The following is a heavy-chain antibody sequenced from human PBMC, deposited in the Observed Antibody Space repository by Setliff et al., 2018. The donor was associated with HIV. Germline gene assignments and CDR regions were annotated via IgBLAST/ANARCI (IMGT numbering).Heavy chain of an antibody. CDR2: IHHSGVT. J-gene: IGHJ4*02. V-gene: IGHV4-39*01. CDR3: ARWHPPYGFWEEDY. CDR1: GGSISSSSFY. Sequence: SETLSLTCTVSGGSISSSSFYWGWIRQPPGKGLEYIGNIHHSGVTNYNPSLKSRVTISVDGSKNQFSLKLKSVTAADTAVYYCARWHPPYGFWEEDYWGQGTLVTVSS. D-gene: IGHD3-10*01.